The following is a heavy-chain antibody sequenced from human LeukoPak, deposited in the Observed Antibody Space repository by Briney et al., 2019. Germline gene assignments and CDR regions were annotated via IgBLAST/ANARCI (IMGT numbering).Heavy chain of an antibody. CDR3: ARGSLTPYYYYGMDV. CDR1: GGSFSGYY. D-gene: IGHD3-9*01. CDR2: INHSGST. V-gene: IGHV4-34*01. J-gene: IGHJ6*02. Sequence: PSETLSLTCAVYGGSFSGYYWSWIRQPPGKGLEWIGEINHSGSTNYNPSLKSRVTISVDTSRNQFSLKLSSVTAADTAVYYCARGSLTPYYYYGMDVWGQGTTVTVSS.